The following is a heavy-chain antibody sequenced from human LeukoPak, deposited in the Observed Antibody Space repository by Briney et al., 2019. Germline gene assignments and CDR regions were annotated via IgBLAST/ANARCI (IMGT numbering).Heavy chain of an antibody. J-gene: IGHJ4*02. Sequence: GGSLRLSCAASGFTFSSYAMSWVRQAPGKGLEWVSAIRSSGGSAYYADSVKGRFTISRDNSKNTLYLQMSSLRAEDTAIYYCAGPRTLTNDYWGQGTLVTVSS. V-gene: IGHV3-23*01. CDR1: GFTFSSYA. CDR2: IRSSGGSA. CDR3: AGPRTLTNDY.